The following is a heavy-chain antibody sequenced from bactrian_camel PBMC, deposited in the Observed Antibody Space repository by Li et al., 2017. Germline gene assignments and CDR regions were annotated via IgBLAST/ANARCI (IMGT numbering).Heavy chain of an antibody. J-gene: IGHJ6*01. Sequence: HVQLVESGGGSVRAGGSLKLSCAASGNIFSSCGMAWYRQAPGKERELVSRILGDGRTTYADSVKDRFTISLDNAKNTVYLQMNSLKPEDTAMYYCAAAPAPIWGTRLQAHDFGYWGQGTQVTVS. CDR2: ILGDGRT. D-gene: IGHD5*01. V-gene: IGHV3S53*01. CDR1: GNIFSSCG. CDR3: AAAPAPIWGTRLQAHDFGY.